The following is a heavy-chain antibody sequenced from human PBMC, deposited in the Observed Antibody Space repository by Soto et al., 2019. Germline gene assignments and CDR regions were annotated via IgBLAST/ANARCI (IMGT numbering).Heavy chain of an antibody. J-gene: IGHJ5*01. V-gene: IGHV3-23*01. CDR3: SKDTRYADYVRWFDS. CDR2: ISDSGGRT. D-gene: IGHD4-17*01. CDR1: GFTFSSYA. Sequence: GGSLRLSCTASGFTFSSYAMTWVRQAPGRGLEGVSGISDSGGRTFYADSVMGRFTISTDNSRSTLYLQMNRLRAEDTDVYYCSKDTRYADYVRWFDSWGQGTLVTVSS.